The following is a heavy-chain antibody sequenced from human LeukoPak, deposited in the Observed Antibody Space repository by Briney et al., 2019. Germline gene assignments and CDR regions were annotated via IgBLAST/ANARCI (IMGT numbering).Heavy chain of an antibody. D-gene: IGHD3-22*01. V-gene: IGHV1-2*02. CDR1: GYTFTGYY. J-gene: IGHJ4*02. CDR3: ARGLTYYYDSSGYSL. CDR2: INPNSGGT. Sequence: ASVKVSCKASGYTFTGYYMHWVRQAPGQGLEWMGWINPNSGGTNYAQKFQGRVTMTRDTPISTAYMELSRLRSDDTAVYYCARGLTYYYDSSGYSLWGQGTLVTVSS.